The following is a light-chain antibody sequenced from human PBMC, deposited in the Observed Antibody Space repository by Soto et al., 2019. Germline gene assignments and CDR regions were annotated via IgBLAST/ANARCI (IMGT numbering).Light chain of an antibody. Sequence: DIQMTQSPSSLSASVGDRVIITCRASQSVSTYSNWYQQKPGKAPKILIYGASTLESGVPSRFSGSGSGTDFTLTISSLQLEDFATYFCQQNYRTPYTFGQGTKLEMK. CDR1: QSVSTY. CDR2: GAS. V-gene: IGKV1-39*01. CDR3: QQNYRTPYT. J-gene: IGKJ2*01.